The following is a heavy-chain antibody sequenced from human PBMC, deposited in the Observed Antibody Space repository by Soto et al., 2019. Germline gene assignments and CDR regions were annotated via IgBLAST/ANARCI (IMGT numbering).Heavy chain of an antibody. CDR2: ISHSGST. CDR3: AARHFWSGPWTHTRLDY. CDR1: GDSINSSQW. Sequence: GTLSLTCAVSGDSINSSQWWYCVRQAPGKGLEWIGQISHSGSTNYNPSLTSRVTISVDKSKNHFSLKLTSVTAADTAVYYCAARHFWSGPWTHTRLDYWGQGTLVTVSS. V-gene: IGHV4-4*02. J-gene: IGHJ4*02. D-gene: IGHD3-3*02.